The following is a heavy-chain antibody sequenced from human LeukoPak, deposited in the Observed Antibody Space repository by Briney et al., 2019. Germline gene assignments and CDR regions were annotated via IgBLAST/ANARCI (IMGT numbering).Heavy chain of an antibody. CDR1: GGSISSYY. V-gene: IGHV4-59*01. Sequence: SETLSLTCTVSGGSISSYYWSWIRQPPGKGLEWIGYIYYSGSTNYNPSPKSRVTISVDTSKNQFSLKLSSVTAADTAVYYCARNTDAFDIWGQGTMVTVSS. J-gene: IGHJ3*02. CDR2: IYYSGST. CDR3: ARNTDAFDI.